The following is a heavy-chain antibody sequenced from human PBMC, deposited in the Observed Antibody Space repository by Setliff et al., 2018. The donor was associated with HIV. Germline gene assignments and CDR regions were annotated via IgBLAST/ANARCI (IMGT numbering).Heavy chain of an antibody. CDR2: IYSDDYT. D-gene: IGHD3-3*01. CDR1: GFSINNKY. J-gene: IGHJ6*02. V-gene: IGHV3-66*01. CDR3: SRQIFGVLIGYCGLDV. Sequence: GGSLRLSCAASGFSINNKYMGWVRQAPGKGLEWVSIIYSDDYTYYADSFKGRFAMSRDDSKNTAYLQLNSLKTEDTAVYYCSRQIFGVLIGYCGLDVWGQGTTVT.